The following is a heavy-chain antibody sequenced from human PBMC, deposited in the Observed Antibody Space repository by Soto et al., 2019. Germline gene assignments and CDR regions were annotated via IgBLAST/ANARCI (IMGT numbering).Heavy chain of an antibody. D-gene: IGHD2-8*01. CDR1: GYSFTSYW. J-gene: IGHJ4*02. V-gene: IGHV5-10-1*01. CDR2: IDPSDSYT. Sequence: PGESLKISCKGSGYSFTSYWISWVRQMPGRGLEWMGRIDPSDSYTNYSPSFQGHVTISADKSISTAYLQWSSLKASDTAMYYRARPPPPYCTNGVCYFPWQASYSFDYWGQGPLVPAS. CDR3: ARPPPPYCTNGVCYFPWQASYSFDY.